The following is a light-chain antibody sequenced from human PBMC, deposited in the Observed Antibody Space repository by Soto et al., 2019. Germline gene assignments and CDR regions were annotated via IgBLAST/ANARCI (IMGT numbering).Light chain of an antibody. CDR1: ESVSSNY. J-gene: IGKJ1*01. Sequence: EIVLTQSPGTLSSSPGERATLSCRASESVSSNYLAWYQQRPGQAPRLLIYAASNRARGIPDRFGGSRSGSDFARTVSRLEPEDFPVYYCQQYGSAPWTFGQGTKV. CDR3: QQYGSAPWT. V-gene: IGKV3-20*01. CDR2: AAS.